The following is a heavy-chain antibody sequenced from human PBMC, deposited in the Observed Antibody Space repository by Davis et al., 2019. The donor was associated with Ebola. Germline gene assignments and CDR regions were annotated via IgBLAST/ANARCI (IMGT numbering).Heavy chain of an antibody. J-gene: IGHJ4*02. D-gene: IGHD1-1*01. Sequence: GESLKISCAASGFTFSGSAMHWVRQASGKGLEWVGRIRSKANSYATAYAASVKGRFTISRDDSKNTAYLQMNSLKTEDTAVYYCARDNEYFDYWGQGTLVTVSS. CDR2: IRSKANSYAT. V-gene: IGHV3-73*01. CDR3: ARDNEYFDY. CDR1: GFTFSGSA.